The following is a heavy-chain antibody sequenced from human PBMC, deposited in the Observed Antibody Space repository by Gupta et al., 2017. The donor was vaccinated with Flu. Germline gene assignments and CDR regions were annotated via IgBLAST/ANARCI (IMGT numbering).Heavy chain of an antibody. V-gene: IGHV1-69*01. CDR1: FSRYA. CDR2: IILIFGTA. CDR3: ARASAFEFWFAHI. J-gene: IGHJ3*02. Sequence: FSRYAVARVRQAPGQGLEWMGGIILIFGTANDAQEVQGRVTITDDEATRKADMELRRRRYEDTAVYYCARASAFEFWFAHIWGQGTMVTVS. D-gene: IGHD3-3*01.